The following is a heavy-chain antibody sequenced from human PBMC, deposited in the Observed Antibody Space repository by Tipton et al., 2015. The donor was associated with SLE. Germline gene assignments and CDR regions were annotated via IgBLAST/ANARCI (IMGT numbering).Heavy chain of an antibody. V-gene: IGHV4-61*02. CDR1: GASISSGSYF. D-gene: IGHD3-3*01. CDR3: VRGTPFMEWERNYFDP. J-gene: IGHJ5*02. Sequence: TLSLTCTVSGASISSGSYFWGWIRQSAGEGLEWLGRIHTSGNTHYNPSLSSRLTISVDTSRNQFSLKMNSVTAADTAMYYCVRGTPFMEWERNYFDPWGQGTLVTVSS. CDR2: IHTSGNT.